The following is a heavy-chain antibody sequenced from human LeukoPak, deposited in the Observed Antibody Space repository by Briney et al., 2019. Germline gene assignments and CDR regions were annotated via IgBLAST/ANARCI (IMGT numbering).Heavy chain of an antibody. V-gene: IGHV3-49*04. J-gene: IGHJ4*02. CDR3: TRGFHYYDSSGRSYYFDY. CDR1: GFTFSDYA. D-gene: IGHD3-22*01. CDR2: IRSKAYGGTT. Sequence: GGSLRLSCTASGFTFSDYAMSWVRQAPGMGLEWVGFIRSKAYGGTTEYAASVKGRFTISRDDSKSIAYLQMNSLKTEDTAVYYCTRGFHYYDSSGRSYYFDYWGQGTLVTVSS.